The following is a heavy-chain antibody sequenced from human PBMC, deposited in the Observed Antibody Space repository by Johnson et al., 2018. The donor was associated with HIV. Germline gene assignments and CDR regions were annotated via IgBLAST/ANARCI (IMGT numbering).Heavy chain of an antibody. V-gene: IGHV3-49*03. CDR3: TTYATMITMYVEIKGGAFDI. D-gene: IGHD3-16*01. CDR1: GFTFGECA. Sequence: VQLVESGGGLVQPGRSLRLSCTASGFTFGECAMSWFRQAPGKGLEWVGFIRSKAYGGTTEYAASVTGRFTISRDDSKNTLYLQMNSLTTEDTAVYYCTTYATMITMYVEIKGGAFDIWGQGTMVTVSS. J-gene: IGHJ3*02. CDR2: IRSKAYGGTT.